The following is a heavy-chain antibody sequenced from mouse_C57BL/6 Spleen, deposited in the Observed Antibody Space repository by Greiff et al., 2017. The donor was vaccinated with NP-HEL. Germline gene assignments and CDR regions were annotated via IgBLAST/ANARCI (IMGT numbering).Heavy chain of an antibody. V-gene: IGHV1-22*01. CDR3: ASDYDGYYSWFAY. J-gene: IGHJ3*01. Sequence: EVQLQQSGPELVKPGASVKMSCKASGYTFTDYNMHWVKQSHGKSLEWIGYINPNNGGTSYNQKFKGKATLTVNKSSSTAYMELRSRTSEDSAVYYCASDYDGYYSWFAYWGQGTLVTVAA. CDR2: INPNNGGT. D-gene: IGHD2-3*01. CDR1: GYTFTDYN.